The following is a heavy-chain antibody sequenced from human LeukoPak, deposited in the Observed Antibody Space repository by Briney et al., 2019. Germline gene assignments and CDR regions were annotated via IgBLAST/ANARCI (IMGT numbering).Heavy chain of an antibody. V-gene: IGHV5-51*01. J-gene: IGHJ4*02. D-gene: IGHD5-18*01. CDR3: ARVDTAMVTTLGYFDY. CDR2: IHPGDSDT. Sequence: GESLKISCKGSGYSFTSYWIGWVRQMPGKGLEWMGIIHPGDSDTRYSPSFQGQVTISADESISTAYLQWSSLKASDTAMYYCARVDTAMVTTLGYFDYWGQGTLVTVSS. CDR1: GYSFTSYW.